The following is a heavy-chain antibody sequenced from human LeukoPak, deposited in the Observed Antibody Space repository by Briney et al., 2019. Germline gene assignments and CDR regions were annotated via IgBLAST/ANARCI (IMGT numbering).Heavy chain of an antibody. CDR2: IWYDGSNK. Sequence: AGSVRPLWEARGLTNGSIGIWWARQEKDKGLEWVAVIWYDGSNKYYADSVKGRFTIPRDNSQNTLYLQMNSLRAEDTAVYYCARLGSSWSFDYWGQGTLVTVSS. D-gene: IGHD6-13*01. CDR3: ARLGSSWSFDY. J-gene: IGHJ4*02. CDR1: GLTNGSIG. V-gene: IGHV3-33*07.